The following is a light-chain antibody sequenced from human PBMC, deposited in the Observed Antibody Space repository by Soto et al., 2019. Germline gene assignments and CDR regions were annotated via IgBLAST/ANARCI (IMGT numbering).Light chain of an antibody. J-gene: IGKJ1*01. Sequence: DIVLTQSPGTLSLSPGERAALSCRASQSVSSSYLAWYQQNPGQAPRLLIYDASNRATGIRARFSGSGSGTDFTLTISSLEPEDFAVYYCQQRSNWPRTFGQGTKVDIK. CDR1: QSVSSSY. CDR2: DAS. CDR3: QQRSNWPRT. V-gene: IGKV3-11*01.